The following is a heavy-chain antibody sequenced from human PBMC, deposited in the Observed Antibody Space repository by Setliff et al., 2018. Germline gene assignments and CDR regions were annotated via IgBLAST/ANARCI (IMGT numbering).Heavy chain of an antibody. CDR1: GYTFTGYY. CDR3: ARLPLPAAWELLDIRYYYYYMDV. V-gene: IGHV1-18*04. D-gene: IGHD1-26*01. Sequence: ASVKVSCKASGYTFTGYYMHWVRQAPGQGLEWMGWISAYNGNTNYAQKLQGRVTMTTDTSTSTAYMELRSLRSDDTAVYYCARLPLPAAWELLDIRYYYYYMDVWGKGTTVTVSS. J-gene: IGHJ6*03. CDR2: ISAYNGNT.